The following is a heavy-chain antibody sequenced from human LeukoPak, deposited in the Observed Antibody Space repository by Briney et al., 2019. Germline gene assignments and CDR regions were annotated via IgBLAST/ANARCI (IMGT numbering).Heavy chain of an antibody. CDR2: ISSSSSYI. V-gene: IGHV3-21*01. CDR3: VKGSGSYYYNWFDP. J-gene: IGHJ5*02. Sequence: GGSLRLSCAASGFIFSSYSMNWVRQAPGKGLEWVSSISSSSSYIYYADSAKGRFTISRDNAKDSLYLQMNSLRAEDTAVYYCVKGSGSYYYNWFDPWGQGTLVTVSS. D-gene: IGHD3-10*01. CDR1: GFIFSSYS.